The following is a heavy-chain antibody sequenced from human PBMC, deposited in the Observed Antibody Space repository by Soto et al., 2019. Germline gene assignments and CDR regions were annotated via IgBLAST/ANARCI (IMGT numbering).Heavy chain of an antibody. Sequence: GGSLRLSCAASGFTFSGCAMHWVRQASGKGLEWLGRIRSKPNNYATEYAASVQGRFTISRDDSKNTSYLEMNSLKTEDTAVYYCTRWAYSYGWYFDYWGQGA. D-gene: IGHD6-19*01. CDR1: GFTFSGCA. CDR3: TRWAYSYGWYFDY. CDR2: IRSKPNNYAT. J-gene: IGHJ4*02. V-gene: IGHV3-73*01.